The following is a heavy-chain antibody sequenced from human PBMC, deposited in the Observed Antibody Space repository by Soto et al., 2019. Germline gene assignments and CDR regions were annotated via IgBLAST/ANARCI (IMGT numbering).Heavy chain of an antibody. CDR3: ARARSYDFWSGRYPDV. Sequence: ASVKVSCKASGGTFSSYAISRVRQAPGQGLEWMGGIIPIFGTANYAQKFQGRVTITADESTSTAYMELSSLRSEDTAVYYCARARSYDFWSGRYPDVWGQGTTVTVSS. J-gene: IGHJ6*02. V-gene: IGHV1-69*13. CDR1: GGTFSSYA. CDR2: IIPIFGTA. D-gene: IGHD3-3*01.